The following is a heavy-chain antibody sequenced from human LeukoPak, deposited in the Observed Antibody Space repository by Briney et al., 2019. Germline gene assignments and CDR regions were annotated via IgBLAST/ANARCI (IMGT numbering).Heavy chain of an antibody. CDR2: IYYSGST. D-gene: IGHD3-10*01. CDR3: AREKEDGSGSYYNSKNWFDP. Sequence: SETLSLTCAVYGGSFSSYYWSWIRQPPGKGLEWIGYIYYSGSTNYNPSLKSRVTISVDTSKNQFSLKLSSVTAADTAVYYCAREKEDGSGSYYNSKNWFDPWGQGTLVTVSS. J-gene: IGHJ5*02. CDR1: GGSFSSYY. V-gene: IGHV4-59*01.